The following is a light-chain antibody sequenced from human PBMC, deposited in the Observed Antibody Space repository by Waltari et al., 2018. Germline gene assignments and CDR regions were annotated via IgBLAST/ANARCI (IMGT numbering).Light chain of an antibody. V-gene: IGKV1-33*01. CDR2: DAT. CDR3: QRYDNLPVFA. CDR1: QDISNY. Sequence: DIQMTQSPSSLSASVGDRVTITRQASQDISNYLNWYQQKPGKAPKLLVHDATKLETGVPSRFSGSQSGTHFTLTINSLQPEDIATYYCQRYDNLPVFAFGPGTKVHIK. J-gene: IGKJ3*01.